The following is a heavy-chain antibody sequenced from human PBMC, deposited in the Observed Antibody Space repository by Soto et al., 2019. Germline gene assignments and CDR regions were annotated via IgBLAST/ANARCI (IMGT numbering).Heavy chain of an antibody. CDR2: INPNSGGT. CDR1: GYTFTGYY. Sequence: ASVQVSCQASGYTFTGYYMHWVRQAPGQGLEWMGWINPNSGGTNYAQKFQGRVTMTRDTSISTAYMELSRLRSDDTAVYYCARDLGSPYGMDAWGQGTTVTVS. CDR3: ARDLGSPYGMDA. D-gene: IGHD3-10*01. V-gene: IGHV1-2*02. J-gene: IGHJ6*02.